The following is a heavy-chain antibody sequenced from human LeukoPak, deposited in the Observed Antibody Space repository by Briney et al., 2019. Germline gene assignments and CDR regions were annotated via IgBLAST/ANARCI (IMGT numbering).Heavy chain of an antibody. V-gene: IGHV4-59*08. Sequence: SETLSLTCTVSGGSISNYYWSWIRQPPGKGLEWIGYIYYSGSTNYNPSLKSRVTISVDTSKNQFSLKLSSVTAADTAVYYCARGGEDGYNLLTFDYWGQGTLVTVSS. D-gene: IGHD5-24*01. CDR2: IYYSGST. CDR3: ARGGEDGYNLLTFDY. CDR1: GGSISNYY. J-gene: IGHJ4*02.